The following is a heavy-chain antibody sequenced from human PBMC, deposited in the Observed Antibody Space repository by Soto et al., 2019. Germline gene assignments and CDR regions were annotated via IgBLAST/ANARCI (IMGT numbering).Heavy chain of an antibody. D-gene: IGHD5-12*01. J-gene: IGHJ6*02. CDR2: INPNSGGT. CDR1: GYTFTGYY. Sequence: ASVKVSCKASGYTFTGYYMHWVRQAPGQGLEWMGWINPNSGGTNYAQKFQGRLTISKDTSKNQVVLTMTNMDPVDTATYYCARSHSGYSYSPRYYYGMDVWGQGTTVTVSS. CDR3: ARSHSGYSYSPRYYYGMDV. V-gene: IGHV1-2*02.